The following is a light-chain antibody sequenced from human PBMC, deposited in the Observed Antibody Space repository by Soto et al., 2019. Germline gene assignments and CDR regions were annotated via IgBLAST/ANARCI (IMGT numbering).Light chain of an antibody. V-gene: IGKV4-1*01. CDR1: QSVLYSSNNKNY. Sequence: DIVMTQSPDSLAVSLGERATINCKSSQSVLYSSNNKNYLAWYQQKPGPPPKLLIYWASTRESGGPDRFSGSGSGTDFTLTISSLQAEDVAVYYCQQYYSTPPYTFGQGTKLEIK. CDR2: WAS. CDR3: QQYYSTPPYT. J-gene: IGKJ2*01.